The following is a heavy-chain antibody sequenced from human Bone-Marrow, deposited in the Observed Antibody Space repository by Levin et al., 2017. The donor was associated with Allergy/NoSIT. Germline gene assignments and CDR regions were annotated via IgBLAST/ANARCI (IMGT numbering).Heavy chain of an antibody. Sequence: GGSLRLSCAASGFTFSSYEMDWVRQAPGKGLEWVSYISNSGSFIYYADSVEGRFTISRDNAKNSLYLQMNSLRAEDTAVYYCVREQADGYNRIDAFDIWGQGTMVTVSS. CDR1: GFTFSSYE. CDR2: ISNSGSFI. D-gene: IGHD5-24*01. CDR3: VREQADGYNRIDAFDI. V-gene: IGHV3-48*03. J-gene: IGHJ3*02.